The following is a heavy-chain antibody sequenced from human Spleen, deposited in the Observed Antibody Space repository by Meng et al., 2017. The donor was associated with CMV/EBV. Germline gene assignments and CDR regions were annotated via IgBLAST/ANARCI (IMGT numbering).Heavy chain of an antibody. D-gene: IGHD3-3*01. J-gene: IGHJ6*02. CDR3: ARDHWERITIFGVADYGMDV. V-gene: IGHV3-21*01. CDR2: ISSSSTYI. Sequence: GGSLRLSCAASRFTFSAHNMNWVRQAPGKGLEWVSSISSSSTYIYYADSVKGRFTISRDNAKNSLYLQMNSLRAEDTAVYYCARDHWERITIFGVADYGMDVWGQGTTVTVSS. CDR1: RFTFSAHN.